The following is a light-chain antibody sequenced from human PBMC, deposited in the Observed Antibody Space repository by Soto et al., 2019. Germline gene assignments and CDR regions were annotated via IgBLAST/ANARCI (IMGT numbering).Light chain of an antibody. Sequence: QSALTQPASVSGSPGQSITISCAGTSSDVGRYNYVSWYQHHPGKAPKLIIYEVSLRPSGVSSRFSGSKSGYTASLYISGLQAEYDADYYCSSYTTVSSHYVFCNGTKLTVL. CDR1: SSDVGRYNY. J-gene: IGLJ1*01. CDR2: EVS. V-gene: IGLV2-14*01. CDR3: SSYTTVSSHYV.